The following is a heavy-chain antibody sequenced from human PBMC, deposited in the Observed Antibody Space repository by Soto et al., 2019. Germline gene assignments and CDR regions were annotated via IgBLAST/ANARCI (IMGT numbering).Heavy chain of an antibody. CDR3: ARLGGYCSSTCTNCYGYYGMDV. CDR1: GGSISSGPYS. V-gene: IGHV4-39*01. CDR2: FHYSDNT. J-gene: IGHJ6*02. D-gene: IGHD2-2*01. Sequence: QLQLQESGPGLVKPSETLSLTCTVSGGSISSGPYSWGWIRQPPGEGLEWIGTFHYSDNTYYNPSLESRFTMSVDTSKNQFSLKVTSVTVADPAVYYCARLGGYCSSTCTNCYGYYGMDVWGQGTTVTVSS.